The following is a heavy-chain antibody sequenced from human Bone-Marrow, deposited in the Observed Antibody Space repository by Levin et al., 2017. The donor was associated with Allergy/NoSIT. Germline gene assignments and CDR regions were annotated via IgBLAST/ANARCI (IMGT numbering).Heavy chain of an antibody. Sequence: PGGSLRLSCAASGFTFSAYWMTWVRQAPGKGLEWVANIDLDGSEKNYVDSVKGRVTISRDNAGNSLYLQMNSLRAEDTAVYYCARIYDSTGYYSGVGAFDMWGQGTMVTVSS. CDR2: IDLDGSEK. V-gene: IGHV3-7*01. J-gene: IGHJ3*02. D-gene: IGHD3-22*01. CDR3: ARIYDSTGYYSGVGAFDM. CDR1: GFTFSAYW.